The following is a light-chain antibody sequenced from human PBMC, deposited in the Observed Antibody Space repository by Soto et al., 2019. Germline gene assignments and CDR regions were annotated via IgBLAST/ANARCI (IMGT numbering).Light chain of an antibody. CDR2: GAS. Sequence: EMVMTQSPATLSVSPGERATLSYRASQSVSSNLAWFQQKPGQAPRLLIYGASTRASGIPARFSGSGSGREFTLTISSLRSEDFAVYYCQQTNNWPRTFGQGTKVEIK. CDR1: QSVSSN. CDR3: QQTNNWPRT. V-gene: IGKV3-15*01. J-gene: IGKJ1*01.